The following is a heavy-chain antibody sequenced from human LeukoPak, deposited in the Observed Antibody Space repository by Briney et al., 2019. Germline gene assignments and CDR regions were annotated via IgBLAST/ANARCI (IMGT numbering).Heavy chain of an antibody. CDR1: GYTFTSYG. V-gene: IGHV1-18*01. CDR2: ISAYNGNT. CDR3: ARYAIQLERLRSYDAFDI. D-gene: IGHD1-1*01. Sequence: ASVKVSCKASGYTFTSYGISWVRQAPGQGLEWMGWISAYNGNTNYAQKLQGRVTMTTDTSTSTAYMELRSLRSDDTAVYYCARYAIQLERLRSYDAFDIWGQGTMVTVSS. J-gene: IGHJ3*02.